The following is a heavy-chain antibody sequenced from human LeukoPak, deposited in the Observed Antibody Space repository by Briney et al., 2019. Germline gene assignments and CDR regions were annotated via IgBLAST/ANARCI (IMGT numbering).Heavy chain of an antibody. Sequence: GGSLRLSCAASGFTFSSYPMHWVRQAPGKGLEWVSIISYDGSNKYYADSVKGRFTISRDNSKNTLYLQMNSLRTEDTAVYYCARATYSGYDWELSYRGQGTLVTVSS. CDR1: GFTFSSYP. CDR2: ISYDGSNK. V-gene: IGHV3-30-3*01. D-gene: IGHD5-12*01. CDR3: ARATYSGYDWELSY. J-gene: IGHJ4*02.